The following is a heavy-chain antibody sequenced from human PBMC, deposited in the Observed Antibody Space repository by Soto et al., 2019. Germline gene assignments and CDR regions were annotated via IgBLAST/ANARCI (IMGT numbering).Heavy chain of an antibody. D-gene: IGHD3-16*01. CDR2: IYYSGST. J-gene: IGHJ3*02. V-gene: IGHV4-39*01. Sequence: SETLCLTCTVSGGTIRSSRHYGGWIRQPPGKGLDWIGTIYYSGSTYYNPSLKSRVSIAVDTSQNQFSLRLSSVTAADTAVYYCAIQTDDSYTFTAFAIWGQATMIT. CDR3: AIQTDDSYTFTAFAI. CDR1: GGTIRSSRHY.